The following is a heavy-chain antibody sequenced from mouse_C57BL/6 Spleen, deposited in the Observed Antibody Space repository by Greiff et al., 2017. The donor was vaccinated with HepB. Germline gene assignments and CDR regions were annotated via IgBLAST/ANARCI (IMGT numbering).Heavy chain of an antibody. J-gene: IGHJ3*01. V-gene: IGHV1-82*01. CDR2: IYPGDGDT. D-gene: IGHD2-5*01. CDR1: GYAFSSSW. CDR3: ARDYYSKGFAY. Sequence: VQLQQSGPELVKPGASVKISCKASGYAFSSSWMNWVKQRPGKGLEWIGRIYPGDGDTNYNGKFKGKATLTADKSSSTAYMQLSSLTSEDSAVYVCARDYYSKGFAYWGQGTLVTVSA.